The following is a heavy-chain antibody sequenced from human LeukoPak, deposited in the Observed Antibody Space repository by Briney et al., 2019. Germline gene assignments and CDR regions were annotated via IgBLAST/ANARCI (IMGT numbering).Heavy chain of an antibody. J-gene: IGHJ4*02. D-gene: IGHD6-19*01. Sequence: GGSLRLSCAASGFTFSSYAMSWVRQAPGKGLEWVSAISGSGGSTYYADSVKGRFTISRDNSKNTLYLQMNSLRAEDTAVYYCAKDRQSSGWGSPSFGYWGQGTLVTVSS. CDR3: AKDRQSSGWGSPSFGY. CDR2: ISGSGGST. CDR1: GFTFSSYA. V-gene: IGHV3-23*01.